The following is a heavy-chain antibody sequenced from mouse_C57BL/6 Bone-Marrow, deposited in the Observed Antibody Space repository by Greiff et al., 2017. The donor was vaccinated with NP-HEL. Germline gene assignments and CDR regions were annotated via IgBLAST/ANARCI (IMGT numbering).Heavy chain of an antibody. CDR2: IDPEDGET. CDR3: ANWGITTVVAPYAMDY. CDR1: GFTITDYY. J-gene: IGHJ4*01. V-gene: IGHV14-2*01. D-gene: IGHD1-1*01. Sequence: EVKLMESGAELVKPGASVKLSCTASGFTITDYYMHWVKQRTEQGLEWIGRIDPEDGETKYAPKFQGKATITADTSSNTAYLQLSSLTSEDTAVYYCANWGITTVVAPYAMDYWGQGTSVTVSS.